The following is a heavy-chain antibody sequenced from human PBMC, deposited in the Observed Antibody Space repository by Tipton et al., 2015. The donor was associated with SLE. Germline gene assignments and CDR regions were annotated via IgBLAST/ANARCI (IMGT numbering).Heavy chain of an antibody. CDR1: GGSISSYY. CDR2: IYYSGST. CDR3: ASTTSGRVFGEVYYFDY. Sequence: LRLSCTVSGGSISSYYWSWIWQPPGKGLEWIGFIYYSGSTNYNPSLKSRVTISVDTSKNQFSLKLSSVTAADTAVYYCASTTSGRVFGEVYYFDYWGQGTLVTVSS. V-gene: IGHV4-59*01. J-gene: IGHJ4*02. D-gene: IGHD3-3*01.